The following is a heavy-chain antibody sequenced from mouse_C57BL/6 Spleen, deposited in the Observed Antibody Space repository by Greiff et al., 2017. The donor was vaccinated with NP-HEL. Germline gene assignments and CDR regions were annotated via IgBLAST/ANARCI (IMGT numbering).Heavy chain of an antibody. Sequence: QVQLQQPGAELVKPGASVKLSCKASGYTFTSYWMHWVKQRPGRGLEWIGRIDSNSGGTKYNEKFKSKATLTVDNPSSTAYMQLSRLTSEDSAVYYCARGGAYDYLYAMDYWGQGTSVTVSS. CDR2: IDSNSGGT. CDR1: GYTFTSYW. CDR3: ARGGAYDYLYAMDY. J-gene: IGHJ4*01. V-gene: IGHV1-72*01. D-gene: IGHD2-4*01.